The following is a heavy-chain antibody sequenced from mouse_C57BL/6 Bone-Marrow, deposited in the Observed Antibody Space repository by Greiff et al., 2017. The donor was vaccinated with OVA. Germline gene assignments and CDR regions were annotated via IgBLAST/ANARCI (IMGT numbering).Heavy chain of an antibody. CDR3: ARRDIYYDYDDAMDY. CDR2: IDPSVSYT. V-gene: IGHV1-59*01. D-gene: IGHD2-4*01. Sequence: VQLQQPGAELVRPGTSVKLSCKASGYTFTSYWMHWVKQRPGQGLEWIGVIDPSVSYTNYNQKFKGKATLTVDTSSSTAYMQLSSLTSEDSAVYYCARRDIYYDYDDAMDYWGQGTSVTVSS. J-gene: IGHJ4*01. CDR1: GYTFTSYW.